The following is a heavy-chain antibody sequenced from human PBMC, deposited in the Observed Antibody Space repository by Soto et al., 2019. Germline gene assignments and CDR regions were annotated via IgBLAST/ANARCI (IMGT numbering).Heavy chain of an antibody. Sequence: QVQLQESGPGLVKPTETLSLTCTVSGGSINSYYWSWIRQPPGKGLEWIGYIYYSGSTNYNPSLKSRGDISVDTSKNQSSLKLSSVSAADTAVYYCARPSMVRGVIRYFDLWGRGTLVTVSS. CDR1: GGSINSYY. D-gene: IGHD3-10*01. J-gene: IGHJ2*01. CDR3: ARPSMVRGVIRYFDL. CDR2: IYYSGST. V-gene: IGHV4-59*08.